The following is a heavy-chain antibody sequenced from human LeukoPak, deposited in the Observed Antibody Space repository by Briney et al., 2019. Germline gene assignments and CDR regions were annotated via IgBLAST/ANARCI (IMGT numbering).Heavy chain of an antibody. Sequence: GGSLRLSCAASGFTFSIYGMHWVRQAPGKGLEWVALIWFDGTKKYYADSVKGRFTISKDNSKNTLYLQMNSLRAEDTAVYYCAREEATTVRGVSDYWGQGTLVTVSS. CDR1: GFTFSIYG. CDR2: IWFDGTKK. J-gene: IGHJ4*02. D-gene: IGHD3-10*01. CDR3: AREEATTVRGVSDY. V-gene: IGHV3-33*01.